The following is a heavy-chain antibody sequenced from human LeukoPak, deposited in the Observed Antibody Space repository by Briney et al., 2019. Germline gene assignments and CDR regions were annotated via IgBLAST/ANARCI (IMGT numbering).Heavy chain of an antibody. D-gene: IGHD2-15*01. CDR2: IYWDDDK. V-gene: IGHV2-5*02. J-gene: IGHJ4*02. CDR3: ARYCSGDNCYSLYYFDY. Sequence: SGPTLVKPTQTLTLTCTFSGFSLRTSAVAVGWIRQPPGKALEWLALIYWDDDKRYSPSLKSRLTITKDTSKDQVVLTMTNMDPVDTATYYCARYCSGDNCYSLYYFDYWGQGTLVTVSS. CDR1: GFSLRTSAVA.